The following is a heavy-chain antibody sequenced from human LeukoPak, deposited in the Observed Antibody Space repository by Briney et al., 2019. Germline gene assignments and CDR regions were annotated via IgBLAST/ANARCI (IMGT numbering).Heavy chain of an antibody. CDR1: GGSISSGSYY. CDR2: IYYSGST. J-gene: IGHJ4*02. D-gene: IGHD1-26*01. CDR3: ATLSGLVGATPDY. Sequence: SQTLSLTCTVSGGSISSGSYYWGWIRQPPGEGLEWIGSIYYSGSTYYNPSLKSRVTISVDTSKNQFSLKLSSVTAADTAVYYCATLSGLVGATPDYWGQGTLVTVSS. V-gene: IGHV4-39*01.